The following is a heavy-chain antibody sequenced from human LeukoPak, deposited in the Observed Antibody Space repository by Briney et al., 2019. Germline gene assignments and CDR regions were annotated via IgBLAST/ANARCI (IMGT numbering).Heavy chain of an antibody. Sequence: SETLSLTCTVSGGSISSGDYYWRWIRQPPGKGVEWIGYIYYSGSTYYNPSRKSRVTITVDTSKNKFSLKLSSVTAADTAVYYCARYVLRFLEWSNNWFDPWGQGTLVTVSS. CDR3: ARYVLRFLEWSNNWFDP. V-gene: IGHV4-30-4*08. D-gene: IGHD3-3*01. CDR1: GGSISSGDYY. J-gene: IGHJ5*02. CDR2: IYYSGST.